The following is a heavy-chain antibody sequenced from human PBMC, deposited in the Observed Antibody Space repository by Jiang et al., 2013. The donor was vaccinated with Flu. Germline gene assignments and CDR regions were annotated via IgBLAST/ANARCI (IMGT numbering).Heavy chain of an antibody. CDR2: STTGNGNT. Sequence: HWVAARPPDRKDREWMGVESTTGNGNTRYSQKFQGRVTITRDTSASTAYMELSSLRSEDTAVYFCARGENGAFHIWGQGTMVTVSS. V-gene: IGHV1-3*01. CDR3: ARGENGAFHI. J-gene: IGHJ3*02.